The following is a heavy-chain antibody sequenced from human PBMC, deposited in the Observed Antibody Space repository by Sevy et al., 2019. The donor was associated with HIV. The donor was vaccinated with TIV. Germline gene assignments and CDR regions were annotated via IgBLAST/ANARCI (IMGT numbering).Heavy chain of an antibody. Sequence: SETLSLTCFFSGGSISSNSYYWGWIRQPPGRELEWIGTIHYGGSTSYNPSLESRVTLSVDTSKNHFSLKLSSLTAADEALYYCARRGIAGSTDYFDYWGQGTLVTVSS. CDR1: GGSISSNSYY. J-gene: IGHJ4*02. CDR2: IHYGGST. V-gene: IGHV4-39*02. CDR3: ARRGIAGSTDYFDY. D-gene: IGHD1-20*01.